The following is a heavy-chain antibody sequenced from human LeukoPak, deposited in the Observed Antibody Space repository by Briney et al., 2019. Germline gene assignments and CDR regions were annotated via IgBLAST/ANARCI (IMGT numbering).Heavy chain of an antibody. CDR1: GGSISSCGYY. CDR2: IYHSGST. D-gene: IGHD3-22*01. Sequence: SETLSLTCTVSGGSISSCGYYWGWIRQPPGKGLEWIGYIYHSGSTYYNPSLKRRVTISVATSKNQFSLKLTSVTAADTAVYYCARVGVYDSSRRQFDYWGQGTLVTVPS. V-gene: IGHV4-30-2*01. CDR3: ARVGVYDSSRRQFDY. J-gene: IGHJ4*02.